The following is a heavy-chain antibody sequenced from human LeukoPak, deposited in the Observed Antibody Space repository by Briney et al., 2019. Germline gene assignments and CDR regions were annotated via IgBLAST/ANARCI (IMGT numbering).Heavy chain of an antibody. CDR3: ARDGRLQPFDY. Sequence: GGSLRPSCAASGFTFTDYYMSWIRQAPGKGLEWISYISSSGSTIYYADSVKGRFTISRDNAKNSLYLQMNSLRAEDTAVYYCARDGRLQPFDYWGQGTLVTVSS. V-gene: IGHV3-11*01. D-gene: IGHD4-11*01. J-gene: IGHJ4*02. CDR1: GFTFTDYY. CDR2: ISSSGSTI.